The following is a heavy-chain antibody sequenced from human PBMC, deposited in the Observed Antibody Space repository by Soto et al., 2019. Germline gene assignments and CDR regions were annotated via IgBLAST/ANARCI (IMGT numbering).Heavy chain of an antibody. Sequence: SETLSLTCTVSGGSISSGDYYWSWIRQPPGKGLEWIGYIYYSGSTYYNPSLKSRVTISVDTSKNQFSLKLSSVTAADTAVYYCASTLGYCSGGSCYSYGMDVWGKGTTVTVSS. D-gene: IGHD2-15*01. CDR2: IYYSGST. CDR1: GGSISSGDYY. J-gene: IGHJ6*04. V-gene: IGHV4-30-4*01. CDR3: ASTLGYCSGGSCYSYGMDV.